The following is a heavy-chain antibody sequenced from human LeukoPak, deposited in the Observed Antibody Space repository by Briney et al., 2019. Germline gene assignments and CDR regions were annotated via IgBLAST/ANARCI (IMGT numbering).Heavy chain of an antibody. D-gene: IGHD3-9*01. V-gene: IGHV1-2*02. J-gene: IGHJ4*02. CDR3: ARGDHDILTGYAD. CDR1: GYTFTGYY. CDR2: INPNSGGT. Sequence: WASVKVSCKASGYTFTGYYMHWVRQAPGQGLEWMGWINPNSGGTNYAQKFQGRVTMTRDTSISTAYMELSRLRSDDTAVYYCARGDHDILTGYADWGQGTLVTVSS.